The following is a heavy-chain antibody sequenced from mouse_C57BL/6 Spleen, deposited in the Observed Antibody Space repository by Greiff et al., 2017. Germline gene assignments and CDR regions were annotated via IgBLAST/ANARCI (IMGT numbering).Heavy chain of an antibody. D-gene: IGHD2-3*01. Sequence: QVQLQQSGAELARPGASVKLSCKASGYTFTSYGISWVKQRTGQGLEWIGEIYPRSGNTYYNEKFKGKATLTADKSSSTAYMALRNLTSEDSAVYYCARLDDGYLYWYFDVWGTGTTVTVSS. CDR1: GYTFTSYG. J-gene: IGHJ1*03. CDR2: IYPRSGNT. CDR3: ARLDDGYLYWYFDV. V-gene: IGHV1-81*01.